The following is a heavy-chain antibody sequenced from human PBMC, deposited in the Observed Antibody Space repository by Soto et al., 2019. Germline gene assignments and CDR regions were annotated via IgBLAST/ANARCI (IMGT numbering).Heavy chain of an antibody. Sequence: QVQLVESGGGVVQPGRSLRLSCAASGFTFSSYGMHWVRQAPGKGLEWVAVIWYDGSNKYYADSVKGRFTISRDNSKNTLYLQMNSLRAEDTAVYYCARDKDETYYYYYRDVWGKGTTVTVSS. CDR1: GFTFSSYG. J-gene: IGHJ6*03. V-gene: IGHV3-33*01. CDR2: IWYDGSNK. CDR3: ARDKDETYYYYYRDV.